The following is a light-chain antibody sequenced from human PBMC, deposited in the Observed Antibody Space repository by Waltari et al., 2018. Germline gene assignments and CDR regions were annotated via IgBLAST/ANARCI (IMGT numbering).Light chain of an antibody. J-gene: IGLJ2*01. CDR2: KDS. Sequence: SYELTPPPSVSVSPGQTARITCSGDALPKQHDYWYQQKPGQAPVLVIYKDSERPSGIPERFSGSSSGTTVTLTISGVQAEDEADYYCQSADSSGTNVVFGGGTKLTVL. CDR3: QSADSSGTNVV. V-gene: IGLV3-25*03. CDR1: ALPKQH.